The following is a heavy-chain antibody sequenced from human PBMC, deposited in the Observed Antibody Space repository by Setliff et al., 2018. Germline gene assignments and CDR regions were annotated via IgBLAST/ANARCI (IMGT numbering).Heavy chain of an antibody. V-gene: IGHV1-69*10. CDR2: IIPILGIA. J-gene: IGHJ4*02. CDR1: GGTFSSYA. Sequence: ASVKVSCKASGGTFSSYAISWVRQAPGQGLEWMGGIIPILGIANYAQKFQGRVTITADQSTTTAYMERRSLRSEDTAVYYCATTYDYVWGSFRYGGHYWGQGTLVTVSS. CDR3: ATTYDYVWGSFRYGGHY. D-gene: IGHD3-16*02.